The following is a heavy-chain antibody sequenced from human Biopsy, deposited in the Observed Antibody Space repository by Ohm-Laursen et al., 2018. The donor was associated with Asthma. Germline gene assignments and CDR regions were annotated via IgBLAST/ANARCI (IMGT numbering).Heavy chain of an antibody. J-gene: IGHJ4*02. CDR1: GGSMSSSSYY. CDR2: ISYTGSA. CDR3: ARHWDWGSFFDY. Sequence: SETLSLTCTVSGGSMSSSSYYWGWIRQPPGKGLEWMGSISYTGSAYHNPSLKSRVTISVDTSKNHFSLKLSPVTAADTAVYYCARHWDWGSFFDYWGQGTPVTVPS. D-gene: IGHD7-27*01. V-gene: IGHV4-39*01.